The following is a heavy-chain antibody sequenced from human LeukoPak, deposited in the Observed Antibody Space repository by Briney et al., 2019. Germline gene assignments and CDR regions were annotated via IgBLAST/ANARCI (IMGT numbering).Heavy chain of an antibody. CDR2: ISWNSGSI. Sequence: QPGGSLRLSCAASGFTFDDYAMHWVRHAPGKGLEWVSGISWNSGSIGYADSVKGRFTISRDNAKNSLYLQMNSLRAEDTALYYCAKAVGAVTDAFDIWGQGTMVTVSS. CDR1: GFTFDDYA. J-gene: IGHJ3*02. CDR3: AKAVGAVTDAFDI. V-gene: IGHV3-9*01. D-gene: IGHD1-26*01.